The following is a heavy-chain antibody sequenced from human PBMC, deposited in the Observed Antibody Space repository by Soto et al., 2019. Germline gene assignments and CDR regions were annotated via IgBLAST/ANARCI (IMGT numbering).Heavy chain of an antibody. D-gene: IGHD3-9*01. J-gene: IGHJ4*02. Sequence: QVQLQQWGAGLLKPSETLSLTCAVYGGSFSGYYWSWIRQPPGKGLEWIGEINHSGSTNYNPSLKSRVTISVDTSKNQFSLKLSSVTAADTAVYYCASGYYDILTGYSAVYFDYWGQGTLVTVSS. CDR2: INHSGST. CDR3: ASGYYDILTGYSAVYFDY. V-gene: IGHV4-34*01. CDR1: GGSFSGYY.